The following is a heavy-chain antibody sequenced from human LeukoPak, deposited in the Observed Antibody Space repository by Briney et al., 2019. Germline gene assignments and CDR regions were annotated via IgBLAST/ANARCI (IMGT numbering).Heavy chain of an antibody. V-gene: IGHV4-59*01. CDR2: IYNSGST. CDR3: ARGTYSSSWLHFDY. CDR1: GGSINSYY. J-gene: IGHJ4*02. Sequence: PSETLSLTCTVSGGSINSYYWSWIRQPPGKGLGWIGYIYNSGSTNYNPSLKSRVTISVDSSKNQFSLKLSSVTAADTAVYFCARGTYSSSWLHFDYWGQGTLVTVSS. D-gene: IGHD6-13*01.